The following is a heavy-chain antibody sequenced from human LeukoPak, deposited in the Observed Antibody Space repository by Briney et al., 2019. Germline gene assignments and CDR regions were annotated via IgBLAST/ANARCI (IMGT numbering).Heavy chain of an antibody. Sequence: SVKVSCKASGGTFGTYAISWVRQAPGQGLEWMGEIIPIFGSANYAQRFQGRVTITTDESTSTAYMGLSSLRSEDTAVYYCVRDRGGSYSGNWIDPWGQGTLVTVSS. V-gene: IGHV1-69*05. CDR2: IIPIFGSA. D-gene: IGHD1-26*01. CDR3: VRDRGGSYSGNWIDP. J-gene: IGHJ5*02. CDR1: GGTFGTYA.